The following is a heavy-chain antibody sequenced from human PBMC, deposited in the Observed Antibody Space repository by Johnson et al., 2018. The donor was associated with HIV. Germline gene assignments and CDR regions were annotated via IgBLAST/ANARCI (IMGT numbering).Heavy chain of an antibody. D-gene: IGHD5-12*01. CDR2: ISGTGGTT. CDR1: GFTFSTYG. J-gene: IGHJ3*01. CDR3: AKGRGYDYDALDF. Sequence: VQLVESGGGVARPGGSLRMSCVASGFTFSTYGMTWVRQAPGKGLEWVSAISGTGGTTYYADSVRGRFSISRDKSKDTLYLQMSSLRAEDTAVYYCAKGRGYDYDALDFWGQGTMVTVSS. V-gene: IGHV3-23*04.